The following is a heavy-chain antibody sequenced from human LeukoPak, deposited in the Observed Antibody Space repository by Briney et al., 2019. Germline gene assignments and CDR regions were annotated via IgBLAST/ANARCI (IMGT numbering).Heavy chain of an antibody. J-gene: IGHJ5*02. CDR1: GYSISSGYY. CDR3: ARGRYDILTGYPTYVGGHWFDP. V-gene: IGHV4-38-2*02. D-gene: IGHD3-9*01. CDR2: IYHSGST. Sequence: PSETLSLTCTVSGYSISSGYYWGWIRQPPGKGLEWIGSIYHSGSTYYNPSLKSRVTISVDTSKNQFSLKLSSVTAADTAVYYCARGRYDILTGYPTYVGGHWFDPWGQGTLVTVSS.